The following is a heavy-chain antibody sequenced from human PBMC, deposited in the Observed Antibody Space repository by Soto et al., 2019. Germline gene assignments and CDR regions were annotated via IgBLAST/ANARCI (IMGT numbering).Heavy chain of an antibody. D-gene: IGHD2-21*02. CDR2: ISSSSSTI. Sequence: PVGSLRLSCAASVFTFSSYSMNCVRHAPGKGLEWVSYISSSSSTIYYADSVKGRFTISRDNAKNSLYLQMNSLRDEDTAVYYCARDRGVGGNYSAFHIWGQGTMVTLS. J-gene: IGHJ3*02. V-gene: IGHV3-48*02. CDR1: VFTFSSYS. CDR3: ARDRGVGGNYSAFHI.